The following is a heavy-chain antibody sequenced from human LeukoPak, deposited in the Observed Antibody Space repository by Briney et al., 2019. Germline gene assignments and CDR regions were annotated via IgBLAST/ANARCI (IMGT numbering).Heavy chain of an antibody. J-gene: IGHJ4*02. Sequence: ETLSLTCAVYGGSFSGYYWSWIRQPPGKGLEWIGEINHSGSTNYNPSLKSRVTISVDTSKNQFSLKLSSVTAADTAVYYCARGSRYCSSTSCSYYFDYWGQGTLVTVSS. CDR3: ARGSRYCSSTSCSYYFDY. D-gene: IGHD2-2*01. CDR1: GGSFSGYY. CDR2: INHSGST. V-gene: IGHV4-34*01.